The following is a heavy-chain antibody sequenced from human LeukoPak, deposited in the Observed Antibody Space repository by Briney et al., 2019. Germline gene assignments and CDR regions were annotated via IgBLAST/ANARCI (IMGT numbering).Heavy chain of an antibody. CDR1: GGSISSYY. CDR3: ARDTYGSGSYYNGPYYYGMDV. D-gene: IGHD3-10*01. CDR2: IYYSGST. J-gene: IGHJ6*02. Sequence: SETLSLTCTVSGGSISSYYWSWIRQPPRKGLEWIGYIYYSGSTNYNPSLKSRVTISVDTSKNQFSLKLSSVTAADTAVYYCARDTYGSGSYYNGPYYYGMDVWGQGTTVTVS. V-gene: IGHV4-59*01.